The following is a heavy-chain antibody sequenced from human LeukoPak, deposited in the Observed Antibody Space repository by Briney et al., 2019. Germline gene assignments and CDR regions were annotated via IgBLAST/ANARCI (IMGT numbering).Heavy chain of an antibody. J-gene: IGHJ6*03. CDR2: INPSGGNT. CDR1: GYTFTSYY. CDR3: ARAPPSNTPDYYMDV. Sequence: ASVKVSCKASGYTFTSYYMHWVRQAPGQGLEWMGIINPSGGNTGYAQEFRGSVTITMSPSISTAYMELSSLRSEDTAVYYCARAPPSNTPDYYMDVWGKGTTVTVSS. V-gene: IGHV1-46*01.